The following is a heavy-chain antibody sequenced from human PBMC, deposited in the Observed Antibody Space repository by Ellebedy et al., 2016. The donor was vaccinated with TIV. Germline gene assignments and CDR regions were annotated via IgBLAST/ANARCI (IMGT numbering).Heavy chain of an antibody. V-gene: IGHV3-7*01. D-gene: IGHD6-19*01. Sequence: GGSLRLSXAASGFTFSSYWMSWVRQAPEKGLEWVANIKQDGSEQYYVDSVKGRFTISRDNAKNSLFLQMNSLRAEDTAVYYCARDKLQNAVAGSNFDYWGQGALVTVSS. J-gene: IGHJ4*02. CDR3: ARDKLQNAVAGSNFDY. CDR1: GFTFSSYW. CDR2: IKQDGSEQ.